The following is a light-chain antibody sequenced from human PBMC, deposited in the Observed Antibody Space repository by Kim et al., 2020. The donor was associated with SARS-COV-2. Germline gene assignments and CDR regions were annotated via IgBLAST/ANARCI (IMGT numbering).Light chain of an antibody. CDR2: AVS. V-gene: IGLV2-14*03. CDR3: SSYTRGSTNYG. CDR1: SSDLGSYNY. Sequence: QSITISCTGTSSDLGSYNYVSWYQQHPGKAPKLMIYAVSNRPSGVSNRFSGSKSGNTASLTISGLQAEDEADYYCSSYTRGSTNYGFGTGTKVTVL. J-gene: IGLJ1*01.